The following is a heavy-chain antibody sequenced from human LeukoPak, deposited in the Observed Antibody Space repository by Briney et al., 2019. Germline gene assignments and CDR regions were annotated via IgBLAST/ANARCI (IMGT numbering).Heavy chain of an antibody. CDR3: ATYSSGNGREFQH. CDR2: IKQDGSEK. Sequence: GGSLRLSCTASGFTFGDYAMSWVRQAPGKGLEWVANIKQDGSEKYYADSVKGRFTISRDTAKNSLYLQMNSLRAEDTAVYYCATYSSGNGREFQHWGQGTLVTVSS. V-gene: IGHV3-7*01. J-gene: IGHJ1*01. D-gene: IGHD3-22*01. CDR1: GFTFGDYA.